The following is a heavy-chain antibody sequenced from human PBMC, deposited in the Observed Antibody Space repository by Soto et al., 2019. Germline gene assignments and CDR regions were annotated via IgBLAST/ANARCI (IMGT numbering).Heavy chain of an antibody. CDR2: ISDDGTKN. CDR3: ARIPLKSSSSGGYYYNGMDV. V-gene: IGHV3-30*09. CDR1: GFTFSTYA. D-gene: IGHD6-6*01. J-gene: IGHJ6*02. Sequence: QVQLVESGGGVVQPGRSLRLSCAASGFTFSTYAMHWVRQAPGKGLEWVAVISDDGTKNSYADSVKGRFAVSRDNFRNTLYLQMNSLIGEDTAVYYCARIPLKSSSSGGYYYNGMDVWGQGTTVTVS.